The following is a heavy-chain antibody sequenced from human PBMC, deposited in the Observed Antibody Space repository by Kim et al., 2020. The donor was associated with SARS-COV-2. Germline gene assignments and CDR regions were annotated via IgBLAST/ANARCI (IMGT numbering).Heavy chain of an antibody. CDR1: GGSVSSGSYY. CDR2: IYYSGST. D-gene: IGHD3-22*01. J-gene: IGHJ4*02. Sequence: SETLSLTCTVSGGSVSSGSYYWSWLRQPPVKGLEWIGYIYYSGSTNYNPSLKSRVTISVDTSKNQFSLKLSSVTAAATAVDYCARGYYYDTSGPDYWGQGTLVTVSS. V-gene: IGHV4-61*01. CDR3: ARGYYYDTSGPDY.